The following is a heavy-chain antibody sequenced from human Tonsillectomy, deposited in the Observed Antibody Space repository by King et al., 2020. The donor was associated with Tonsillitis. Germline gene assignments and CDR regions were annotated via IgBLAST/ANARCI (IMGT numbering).Heavy chain of an antibody. CDR1: GGTFSYYV. CDR2: IIPFFDTP. Sequence: QLVQSGAEVKKPGSSVKVSCTASGGTFSYYVINWVRQAPGQGLEWMGRIIPFFDTPNYAQKFQGRVTITADDSTSTAYMELSSLRSEDTAVYYCSLSQGSYMDVWGKGTTVTVS. V-gene: IGHV1-69*12. CDR3: SLSQGSYMDV. J-gene: IGHJ6*03.